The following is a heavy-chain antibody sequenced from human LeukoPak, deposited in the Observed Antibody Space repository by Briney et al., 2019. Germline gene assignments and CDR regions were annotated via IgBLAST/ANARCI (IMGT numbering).Heavy chain of an antibody. CDR2: IYYSGNT. D-gene: IGHD3-10*01. V-gene: IGHV4-31*02. Sequence: SETLSLTCTVSDSSISRGGYYWTWIRQHPGKGLEWTGYIYYSGNTYYNPSLRSRVTISVDTSKNQFSLKLTSVTAADTAVYYCARVTGGSGSYYSPLHYYFDYWGQGTLVTVSS. CDR3: ARVTGGSGSYYSPLHYYFDY. J-gene: IGHJ4*02. CDR1: DSSISRGGYY.